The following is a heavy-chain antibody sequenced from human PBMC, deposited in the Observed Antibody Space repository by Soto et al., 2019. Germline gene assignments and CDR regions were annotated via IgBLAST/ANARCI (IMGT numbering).Heavy chain of an antibody. CDR1: GYSFTDYH. CDR3: ARALITFGAPASVYYYYGMDV. CDR2: INPSGGST. V-gene: IGHV1-46*01. Sequence: ASVKVSCKASGYSFTDYHIHWVRQAPGQGLEWMGIINPSGGSTSYAQKFQGRVTMTRDTSTSTVYMELSSLRSEDTAVYYCARALITFGAPASVYYYYGMDVWGQGTTVTVSS. D-gene: IGHD3-16*01. J-gene: IGHJ6*02.